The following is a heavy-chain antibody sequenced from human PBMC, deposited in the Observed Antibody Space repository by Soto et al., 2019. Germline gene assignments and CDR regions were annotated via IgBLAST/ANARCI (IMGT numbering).Heavy chain of an antibody. D-gene: IGHD3-10*01. CDR1: GGSISSYY. CDR3: ARDSGSHAYYYYGMDV. CDR2: IYYSGST. Sequence: SETLSLTCTVSGGSISSYYWSWIRQPPGKGLEWIGYIYYSGSTNYNPSLKSRVTISVDTSKNQFSLKLSSVTAADTAVYYCARDSGSHAYYYYGMDVGGQGTRVTVS. J-gene: IGHJ6*02. V-gene: IGHV4-59*01.